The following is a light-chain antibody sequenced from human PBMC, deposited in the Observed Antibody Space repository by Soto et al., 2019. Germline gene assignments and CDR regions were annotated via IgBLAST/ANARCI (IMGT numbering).Light chain of an antibody. Sequence: IVMTQSPATLSSSPCERSTLSCRASQSVSSNLAWYQQKPGQAPRLLIYGASKRAIGLPARFSGSGSGTEFTLTITSLQSEDFAVYYCQQYNKWPQTFGQGTKVDIK. V-gene: IGKV3-15*01. CDR2: GAS. CDR1: QSVSSN. CDR3: QQYNKWPQT. J-gene: IGKJ1*01.